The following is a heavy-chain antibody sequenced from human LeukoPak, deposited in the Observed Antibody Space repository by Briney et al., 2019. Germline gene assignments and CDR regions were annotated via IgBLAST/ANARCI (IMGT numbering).Heavy chain of an antibody. Sequence: SETLSLTCAVSGGSTSSSNWWSWVRQPPGKGLEWIGEIYHSGSTNYNPSLKSRVTISVDTSKNQFSLKLSSVTAADTAVYYCARHLYGSGLHRIDYWGQGTLVSVSS. CDR2: IYHSGST. J-gene: IGHJ4*02. V-gene: IGHV4-4*02. CDR1: GGSTSSSNW. D-gene: IGHD6-19*01. CDR3: ARHLYGSGLHRIDY.